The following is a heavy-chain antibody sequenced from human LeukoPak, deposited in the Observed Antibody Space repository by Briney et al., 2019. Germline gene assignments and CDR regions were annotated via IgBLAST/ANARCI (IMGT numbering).Heavy chain of an antibody. CDR1: GGSFSGYY. CDR3: AIRGGYGDYVYDY. CDR2: INHSGST. J-gene: IGHJ4*02. V-gene: IGHV4-34*01. Sequence: SETLSLTCAVYGGSFSGYYWSWIRQPPGKGLEWIGEINHSGSTNYNPSLKSRVTISVDTSKNQFSLKLSSVTAADTAVYYCAIRGGYGDYVYDYWGQGTLVTVSS. D-gene: IGHD4-17*01.